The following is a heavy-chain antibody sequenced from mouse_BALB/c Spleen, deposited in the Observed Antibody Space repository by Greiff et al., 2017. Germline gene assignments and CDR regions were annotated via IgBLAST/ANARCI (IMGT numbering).Heavy chain of an antibody. CDR2: IYPGSGST. CDR3: ARRGITTVVATRYFDV. J-gene: IGHJ1*01. Sequence: QVQLKESGPELVKPGASVKMSCKASGYTFTDYVISWVKQRTGQGLEWIGEIYPGSGSTYYNEKFKGKATLTADKSSNTAYMQLSSLTSEDSAVYFCARRGITTVVATRYFDVWGAGTTVTVSS. D-gene: IGHD1-1*01. CDR1: GYTFTDYV. V-gene: IGHV1-77*01.